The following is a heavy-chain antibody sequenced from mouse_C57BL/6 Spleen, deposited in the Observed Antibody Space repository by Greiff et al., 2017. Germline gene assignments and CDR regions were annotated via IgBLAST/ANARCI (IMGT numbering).Heavy chain of an antibody. V-gene: IGHV14-3*01. J-gene: IGHJ4*01. CDR2: IDPANGNT. Sequence: FQLQQSVAELVRPGASVKLSCTASGFNIKNTYMHWVKQRPEQGLEWIGRIDPANGNTTYAPKFQGKATITADTSSNTAYLQLSSLTSEDTAIYYCAPYYYGSSYDYYAIDYWGQGTSVTVSS. D-gene: IGHD1-1*01. CDR1: GFNIKNTY. CDR3: APYYYGSSYDYYAIDY.